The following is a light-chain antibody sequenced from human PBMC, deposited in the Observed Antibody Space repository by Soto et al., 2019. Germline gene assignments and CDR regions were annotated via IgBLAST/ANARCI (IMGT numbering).Light chain of an antibody. V-gene: IGKV1-5*01. Sequence: DIQMTQSPSTLSASVGDTVTVTCRASQSVSGWLAWYQQKPGEDPNLLIYDASALPRGVPSTFSGSGSGTKFTPTIASMQADDFVTYYCQQYETSWGTFGPGTKVDI. CDR2: DAS. J-gene: IGKJ1*01. CDR3: QQYETSWGT. CDR1: QSVSGW.